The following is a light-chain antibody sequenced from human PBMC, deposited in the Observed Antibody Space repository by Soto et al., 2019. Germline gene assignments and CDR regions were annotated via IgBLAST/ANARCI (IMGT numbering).Light chain of an antibody. Sequence: EIVLMQSPGTLSLSPGERATLSCRASQSISGNLVWYQQKPGQAPRLLIYGASTRAAGIPDRFSGSGSGTDFTLTITRLEPEDSAVYFCQQYTGPPTTFGQGTRLEIK. CDR2: GAS. CDR3: QQYTGPPTT. V-gene: IGKV3-20*01. CDR1: QSISGN. J-gene: IGKJ5*01.